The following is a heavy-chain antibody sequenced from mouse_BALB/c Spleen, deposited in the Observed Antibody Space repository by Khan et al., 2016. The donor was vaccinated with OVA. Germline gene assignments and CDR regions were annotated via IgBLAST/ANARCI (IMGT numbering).Heavy chain of an antibody. D-gene: IGHD2-13*01. Sequence: EVELVESGGGLMKPGGSLKLSCAASGFTFSDYYMYWVRQTPEKRLEWVATSSDNNSYIYYPDNVKGRFTISRDNAKNNLYLQMNSLKSEDSAMYYCIRGYYGDPFAYWGQGTLVTVSA. V-gene: IGHV5-4*02. J-gene: IGHJ3*01. CDR1: GFTFSDYY. CDR2: SSDNNSYI. CDR3: IRGYYGDPFAY.